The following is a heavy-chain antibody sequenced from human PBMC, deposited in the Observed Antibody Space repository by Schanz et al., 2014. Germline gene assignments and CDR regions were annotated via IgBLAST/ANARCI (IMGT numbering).Heavy chain of an antibody. V-gene: IGHV3-48*01. D-gene: IGHD1-26*01. CDR1: GFTFSSYA. J-gene: IGHJ4*02. Sequence: VHLLESGGGLVQPGGSLRLSCAASGFTFSSYAMSWVRQAPGKGLEWISYITYNGGTIYYADSMKGRFTVSRDNAENALYLQMNSLRAEDTGLYFCARGGSGSHYRLDYWGQGTLVTVSS. CDR2: ITYNGGTI. CDR3: ARGGSGSHYRLDY.